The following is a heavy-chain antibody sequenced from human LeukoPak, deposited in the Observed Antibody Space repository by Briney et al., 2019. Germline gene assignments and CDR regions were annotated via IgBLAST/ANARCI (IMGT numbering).Heavy chain of an antibody. D-gene: IGHD6-13*01. CDR1: GASFSSRTYY. Sequence: PSETLSLTCTVSGASFSSRTYYWAWFRQPPGKGLEWFGSIYYSGSTYYNPSLKSRVTMSVDTSKNQFSLKLSSVTAADTAVYYCARHAGGISATGTRPFDYWGQGTLVTVSS. J-gene: IGHJ4*02. CDR3: ARHAGGISATGTRPFDY. CDR2: IYYSGST. V-gene: IGHV4-39*01.